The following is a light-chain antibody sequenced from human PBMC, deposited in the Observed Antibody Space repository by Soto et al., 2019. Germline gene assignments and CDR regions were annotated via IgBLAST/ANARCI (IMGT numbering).Light chain of an antibody. J-gene: IGKJ4*01. Sequence: EIVMTQSPATVSVSPGERATLSCRASQSVSNDLAWYQQKPGQAPRLLIYAASTRATGIPARFSGSGSGTEFTLTISRLEPEDFAVYYCHQYGSSPLTFGGGAKVEIK. V-gene: IGKV3-15*01. CDR1: QSVSND. CDR2: AAS. CDR3: HQYGSSPLT.